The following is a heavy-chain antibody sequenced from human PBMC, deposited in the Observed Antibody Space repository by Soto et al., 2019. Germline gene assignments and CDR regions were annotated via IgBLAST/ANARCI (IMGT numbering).Heavy chain of an antibody. CDR2: IYYSGST. V-gene: IGHV4-59*08. CDR1: GGSISSYY. J-gene: IGHJ6*03. Sequence: SETLSLTCTVSGGSISSYYWSWIRQPPGKGLEWIGYIYYSGSTNYNPSLKSRVTISVDTSKNQFSLKLSSVTAADTAVYYCASSSYYYYYMDVWGKGTTVTVSS. CDR3: ASSSYYYYYMDV.